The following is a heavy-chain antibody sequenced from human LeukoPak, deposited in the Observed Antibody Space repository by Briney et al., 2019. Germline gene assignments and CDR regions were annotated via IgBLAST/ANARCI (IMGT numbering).Heavy chain of an antibody. CDR2: IIPIFDTA. CDR3: ASDLLGSPTGSSSGAWDY. V-gene: IGHV1-69*13. CDR1: GGPFINYA. D-gene: IGHD2-8*02. J-gene: IGHJ4*02. Sequence: SVKVSCKASGGPFINYAISWVRQAPGQGLEWMGGIIPIFDTADYAQNCQGRLTITADESTSTAYMELSSLKAEDTAMSYCASDLLGSPTGSSSGAWDYWGQGTLVTVSS.